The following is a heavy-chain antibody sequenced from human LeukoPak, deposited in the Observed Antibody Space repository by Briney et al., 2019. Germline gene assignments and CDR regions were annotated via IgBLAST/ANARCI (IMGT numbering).Heavy chain of an antibody. Sequence: GGSLRLSCAASGFAFSDYWMSWMRQAPGKGLEWVANIKYDGNEEYYVDSVKGRFTISRDNAKNTLYLQMNSLRAEDTAVYYCARDRDGYSSSSDYFDYWGQGTLVTVSS. J-gene: IGHJ4*02. V-gene: IGHV3-7*01. CDR2: IKYDGNEE. CDR3: ARDRDGYSSSSDYFDY. CDR1: GFAFSDYW. D-gene: IGHD6-6*01.